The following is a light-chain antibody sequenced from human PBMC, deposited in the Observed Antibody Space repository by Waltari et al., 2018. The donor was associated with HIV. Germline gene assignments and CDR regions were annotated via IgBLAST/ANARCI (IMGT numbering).Light chain of an antibody. CDR1: QSVSSSY. CDR3: QQYGSSPRT. V-gene: IGKV3-20*01. CDR2: GAS. J-gene: IGKJ1*01. Sequence: ASQSVSSSYLAWYQQKPGQAPRLLIYGASSRATGIPDRFSGSGSGTDFTLTISRLEPEDFAVYYCQQYGSSPRTFGQGTKVEIK.